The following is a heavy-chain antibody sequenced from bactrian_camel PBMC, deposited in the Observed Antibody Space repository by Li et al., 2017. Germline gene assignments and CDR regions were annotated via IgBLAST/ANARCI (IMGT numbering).Heavy chain of an antibody. Sequence: HVQLVESGGGSVQAGGSLRLSCGASGSIYGDACVGWLRQAPGKEREGVAAIDSDGIASYADSVKGRFTISHDSAENTVYLEMNSLKPEDTAMYYCAAAVVPVAGACRPNMDYRDWGQGTQVTVS. CDR1: GSIYGDAC. CDR2: IDSDGIA. CDR3: AAAVVPVAGACRPNMDYRD. J-gene: IGHJ4*01. D-gene: IGHD1*01. V-gene: IGHV3S53*01.